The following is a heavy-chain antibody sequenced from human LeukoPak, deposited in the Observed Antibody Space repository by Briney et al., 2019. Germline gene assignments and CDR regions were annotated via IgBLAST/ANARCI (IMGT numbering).Heavy chain of an antibody. CDR1: GGSISGYY. V-gene: IGHV4-59*01. CDR3: ARGTRGYSDL. Sequence: SETLSLTCTVSGGSISGYYWSWIRQPPGKGLEWIGYIYYSGSTNYNPSLKSRVTISVDTSKNQFSLKLSSVTAADTAVYYCARGTRGYSDLWGQGTLVTVSS. CDR2: IYYSGST. J-gene: IGHJ5*02. D-gene: IGHD5-18*01.